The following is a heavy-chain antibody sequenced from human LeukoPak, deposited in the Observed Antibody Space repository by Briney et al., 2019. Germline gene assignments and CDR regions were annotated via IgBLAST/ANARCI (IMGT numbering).Heavy chain of an antibody. V-gene: IGHV3-73*01. Sequence: GGSLKLSCAASGFTFSGSAMHWVRQASGKGLKWVGRIRSKPHNYGTAYAAPVKGRFTLSRDDSENTAFLQMNSLRTEDTAVYYCTPVVGDMLFTNAYLGQGTPVTVSS. CDR3: TPVVGDMLFTNAY. CDR1: GFTFSGSA. D-gene: IGHD3-10*01. J-gene: IGHJ4*02. CDR2: IRSKPHNYGT.